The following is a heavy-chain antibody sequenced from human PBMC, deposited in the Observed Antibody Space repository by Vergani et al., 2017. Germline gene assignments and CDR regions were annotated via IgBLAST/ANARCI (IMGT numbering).Heavy chain of an antibody. CDR1: GGSISSYY. Sequence: QVQLQQWGPGLVKPSETLSLTCTVSGGSISSYYWSWIRQPPGKGLEWIGYIYYSGSTNYNPSLKSRVTISVDTSKNQFSLKLSSVTAADTAVYYCARTGPKYCSGGSCYLDYWGQGTLVTVSS. CDR2: IYYSGST. J-gene: IGHJ4*02. CDR3: ARTGPKYCSGGSCYLDY. D-gene: IGHD2-15*01. V-gene: IGHV4-59*01.